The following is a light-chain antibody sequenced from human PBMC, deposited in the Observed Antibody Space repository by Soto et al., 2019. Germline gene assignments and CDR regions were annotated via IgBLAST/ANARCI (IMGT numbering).Light chain of an antibody. J-gene: IGKJ1*01. V-gene: IGKV1-5*01. Sequence: DIQMTQSPSTLSASVGDRVTITCRASQTITTWLAWYQQKPGKAPELLIYDASRLQSGVPSRFSGSGSGTEFTLTISSLQPDDFATYYCQQYNSYQGTFGQGTKVDIK. CDR1: QTITTW. CDR2: DAS. CDR3: QQYNSYQGT.